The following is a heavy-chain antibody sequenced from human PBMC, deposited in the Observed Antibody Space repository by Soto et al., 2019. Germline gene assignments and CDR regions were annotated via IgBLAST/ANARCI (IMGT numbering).Heavy chain of an antibody. CDR2: IYHSGST. CDR1: GGSISSSHW. CDR3: ASSGGGEDY. J-gene: IGHJ4*02. Sequence: QVQLQESGPGLVKPSGTLSLSCAVSGGSISSSHWWTWVRQPPGKGLEWIGEIYHSGSTNYNPSLKRRRTISVDTSRNQFSLNLSSGTAADTAVYYCASSGGGEDYWGQGILVTVSS. D-gene: IGHD3-16*01. V-gene: IGHV4-4*02.